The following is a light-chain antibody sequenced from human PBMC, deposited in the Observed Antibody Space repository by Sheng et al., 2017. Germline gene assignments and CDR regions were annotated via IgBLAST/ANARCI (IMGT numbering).Light chain of an antibody. CDR2: QAS. CDR1: QSVSYW. CDR3: QQYNSYSPWT. J-gene: IGKJ1*01. V-gene: IGKV1-5*03. Sequence: DIQMTQSPSTVSASVGDRVTITCRASQSVSYWLAWYQQKPGKAPKLLIYQASSLESVVPSRFSGSGSGTEFTLTINSLQPDDFATYYCQQYNSYSPWT.